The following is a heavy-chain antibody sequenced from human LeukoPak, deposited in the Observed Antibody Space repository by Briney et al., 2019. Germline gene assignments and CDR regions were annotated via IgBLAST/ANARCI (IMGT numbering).Heavy chain of an antibody. Sequence: SETLSLTCTVSGASISSEGYYWSWIRQHPGKGLEWIGYIYYSGSTFYNPSLKSRVTISLDTSKNQLSLKLSSVTAADTAVYYCAANGMGTAGNFQRWGQGTQVIVSS. J-gene: IGHJ1*01. CDR3: AANGMGTAGNFQR. CDR1: GASISSEGYY. D-gene: IGHD6-13*01. V-gene: IGHV4-31*03. CDR2: IYYSGST.